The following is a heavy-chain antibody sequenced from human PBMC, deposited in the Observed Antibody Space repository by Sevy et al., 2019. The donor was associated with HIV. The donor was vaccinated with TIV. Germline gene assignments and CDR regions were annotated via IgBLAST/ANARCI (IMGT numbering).Heavy chain of an antibody. CDR1: GFIFSTSP. CDR3: AKDDLGSIDY. CDR2: LSYDDSDE. V-gene: IGHV3-30-3*02. J-gene: IGHJ4*02. D-gene: IGHD3-10*01. Sequence: GGSLRLSCAASGFIFSTSPMQWVRQAPGKGLECVAILSYDDSDENYADSVKGRFTISRDNSKKTLYLQMNSLRTEDTAVYYFAKDDLGSIDYWGQGTLITVSS.